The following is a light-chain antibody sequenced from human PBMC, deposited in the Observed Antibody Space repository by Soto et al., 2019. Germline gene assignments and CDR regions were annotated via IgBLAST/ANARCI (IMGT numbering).Light chain of an antibody. V-gene: IGLV2-23*01. CDR3: FSFTRTNTHV. CDR2: ETS. Sequence: QSVLTQPASVSGSPGPSVTISCTGTSSDFGSYKFVSWYQHHPGKVPKVIIYETSKRPSGVSDRFSGSKSGNTASLTISGLQAEDEAEYYCFSFTRTNTHVFGSGTKVTLL. J-gene: IGLJ1*01. CDR1: SSDFGSYKF.